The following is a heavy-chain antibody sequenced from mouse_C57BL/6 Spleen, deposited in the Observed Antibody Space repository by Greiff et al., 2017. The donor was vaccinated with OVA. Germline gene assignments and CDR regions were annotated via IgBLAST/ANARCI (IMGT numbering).Heavy chain of an antibody. CDR3: ARSDYYGSSIAY. CDR1: GYTFTDYN. CDR2: INPNNGGT. Sequence: VQLQQSGPELVKPGASVKIPCKASGYTFTDYNMDWVKQSHGKSLEWIGDINPNNGGTIYNQKFKGKATLTVDKSSSTAYMELRSLTSEDTAVYYCARSDYYGSSIAYWGQGTLVTVSA. J-gene: IGHJ3*01. V-gene: IGHV1-18*01. D-gene: IGHD1-1*01.